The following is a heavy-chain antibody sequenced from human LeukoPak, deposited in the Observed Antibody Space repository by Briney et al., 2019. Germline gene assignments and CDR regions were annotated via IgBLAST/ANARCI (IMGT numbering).Heavy chain of an antibody. V-gene: IGHV3-30*02. CDR1: GFTFSSYG. CDR2: IRYDGSNK. D-gene: IGHD3-22*01. J-gene: IGHJ4*02. Sequence: GGSLRLSCAASGFTFSSYGMHWVRQAPGKGLEWVAFIRYDGSNKYYADSVKGRFTISRDNSKNTLYLQMNSLRAEDTAVYYCAKEVGYYDSSGYPPGYWGQGTLVTVSS. CDR3: AKEVGYYDSSGYPPGY.